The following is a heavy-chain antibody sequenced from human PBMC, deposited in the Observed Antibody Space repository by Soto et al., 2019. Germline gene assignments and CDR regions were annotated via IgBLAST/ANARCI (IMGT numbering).Heavy chain of an antibody. CDR2: IYYTRSS. D-gene: IGHD6-19*01. CDR1: GGSIRSYY. Sequence: SETLYLTCTVSGGSIRSYYWSWIRQSTGKGLEWIGNIYYTRSSNYNPSLKSRVTIPVDTSTTQISPKLSSVTAGEAVVYYCARGKSGWYGEDFDYWGQGTLVTVSS. CDR3: ARGKSGWYGEDFDY. J-gene: IGHJ4*01. V-gene: IGHV4-59*01.